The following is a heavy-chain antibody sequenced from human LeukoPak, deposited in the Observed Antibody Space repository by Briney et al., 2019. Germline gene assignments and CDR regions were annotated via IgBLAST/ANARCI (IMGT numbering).Heavy chain of an antibody. D-gene: IGHD3-10*01. Sequence: GESLKISCKGSGYSFTSHWIGWVRQMPGKGLEWMGIIYPGDSDTRFSPSFQGQVTTSADKSISTSYLQWSSAKASNNAMYYCARHAPYGSGGYYSGMDVWGKGTTVTVSS. CDR2: IYPGDSDT. CDR3: ARHAPYGSGGYYSGMDV. V-gene: IGHV5-51*01. CDR1: GYSFTSHW. J-gene: IGHJ6*04.